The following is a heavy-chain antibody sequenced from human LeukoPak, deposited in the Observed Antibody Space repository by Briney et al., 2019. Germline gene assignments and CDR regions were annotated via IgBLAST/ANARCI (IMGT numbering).Heavy chain of an antibody. CDR2: VYYSGTT. CDR3: ARGTLYRGWSYYLDF. V-gene: IGHV4-59*12. Sequence: SETLSLTCTVSGGSISGYYWNWIRQPPEKALEWIGSVYYSGTTSYNPSLKSRVTISVDMSKNHFSLRLRSVTAADTAMYYCARGTLYRGWSYYLDFWGQGSQVTVSS. CDR1: GGSISGYY. J-gene: IGHJ4*02. D-gene: IGHD6-19*01.